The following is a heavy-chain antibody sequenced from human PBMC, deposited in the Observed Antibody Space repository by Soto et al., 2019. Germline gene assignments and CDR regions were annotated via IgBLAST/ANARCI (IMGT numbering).Heavy chain of an antibody. CDR3: AREFYGSGSKGNWFDP. J-gene: IGHJ5*02. D-gene: IGHD3-10*01. V-gene: IGHV4-30-4*01. CDR2: IYYSGST. Sequence: SETLSLTCTVSGGSISSGDYYWSWIRQPPGKGLEWIGYIYYSGSTYYNPSLKSRVTISVDTSKNQSSLKLSSVTAADTAVYYCAREFYGSGSKGNWFDPWGQGTLVTVSS. CDR1: GGSISSGDYY.